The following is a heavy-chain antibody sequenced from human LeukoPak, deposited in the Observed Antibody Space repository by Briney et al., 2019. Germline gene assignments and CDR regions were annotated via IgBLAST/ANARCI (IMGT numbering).Heavy chain of an antibody. V-gene: IGHV1-2*02. J-gene: IGHJ6*03. CDR1: GYTFTGYY. Sequence: ASVKVSCKASGYTFTGYYMHWVRQAPGQGLEWMGWINPNSGGTNYAQKFQGRVTMTRDTSISTAYMELSRLRSDDTAVYYCARDIMVRGVISYYYMDVWGKGTTVTISS. D-gene: IGHD3-10*01. CDR2: INPNSGGT. CDR3: ARDIMVRGVISYYYMDV.